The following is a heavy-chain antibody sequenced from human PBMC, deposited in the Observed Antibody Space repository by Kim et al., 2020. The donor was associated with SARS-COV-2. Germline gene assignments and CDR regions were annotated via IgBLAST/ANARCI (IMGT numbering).Heavy chain of an antibody. V-gene: IGHV3-73*01. Sequence: GGSLRLSCAASGFTFSGSATNWVRQASGKGLEWVACIRSIPNSYATAYAAPGKGRFTISSDDSKNTVHLQMINPKTEDTAVYYCTRCAGTTVAFWDAFD. J-gene: IGHJ3*02. CDR3: TRCAGTTVAFWDAFD. CDR1: GFTFSGSA. CDR2: IRSIPNSYAT. D-gene: IGHD4-17*01.